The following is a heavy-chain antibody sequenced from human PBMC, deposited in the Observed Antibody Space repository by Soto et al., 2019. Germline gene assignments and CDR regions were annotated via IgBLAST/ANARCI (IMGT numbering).Heavy chain of an antibody. CDR2: IRSKANSYAT. J-gene: IGHJ4*02. CDR1: GFTFSGSA. Sequence: EVQLVESGGGLVQPGGSLKLSCAASGFTFSGSAMHWVRQASGKGLAWVGRIRSKANSYATAYAASVKGRFTISRDDSKNTAYLQMNSLKTEDTAVYYCTTRIAVAGIDYWGQGTLVTVSS. D-gene: IGHD6-19*01. CDR3: TTRIAVAGIDY. V-gene: IGHV3-73*01.